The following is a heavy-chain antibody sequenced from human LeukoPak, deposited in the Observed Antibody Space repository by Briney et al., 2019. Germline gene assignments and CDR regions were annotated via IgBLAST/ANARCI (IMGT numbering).Heavy chain of an antibody. J-gene: IGHJ4*02. Sequence: ASVKVSCKASGYTFTSYAINWVRQAPGQGLEWMGWINTDTGTPTYAQGLTGRLVLSLDTSVSTAYLQINNLKAEDTAVYYCARDIQGVTVAGDYWGQGALVTVSS. CDR1: GYTFTSYA. CDR2: INTDTGTP. CDR3: ARDIQGVTVAGDY. D-gene: IGHD6-19*01. V-gene: IGHV7-4-1*02.